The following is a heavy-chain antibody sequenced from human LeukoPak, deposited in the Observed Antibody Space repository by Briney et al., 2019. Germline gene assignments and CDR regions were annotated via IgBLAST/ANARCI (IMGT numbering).Heavy chain of an antibody. CDR3: ARDPQQLAPFIDY. J-gene: IGHJ4*02. CDR2: ISSSSSYI. CDR1: GFTFSSYS. D-gene: IGHD6-13*01. Sequence: GGSLRLSCAASGFTFSSYSMNWVRQAPGKGLEWGSSISSSSSYIYYADSVKGRFTISRDNAKNSLYLQMNSLRAEDTAVYYCARDPQQLAPFIDYWGQGTLVTVSS. V-gene: IGHV3-21*01.